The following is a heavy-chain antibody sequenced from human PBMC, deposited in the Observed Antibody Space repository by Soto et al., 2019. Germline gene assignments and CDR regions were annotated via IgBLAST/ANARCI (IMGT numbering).Heavy chain of an antibody. CDR3: ARDLSSDSTGFRGYDL. D-gene: IGHD3-22*01. CDR1: GGTVSSYG. V-gene: IGHV1-69*01. Sequence: QVHLVQSGAEVKKPGSSVKVSCKASGGTVSSYGITWVRQAPGKGLEWMGVFIPIFVSAHYAQKFQGRVTITADESTSTAYMELSGLRSEDTAIYYCARDLSSDSTGFRGYDLWGQGTLVTVSS. J-gene: IGHJ4*02. CDR2: FIPIFVSA.